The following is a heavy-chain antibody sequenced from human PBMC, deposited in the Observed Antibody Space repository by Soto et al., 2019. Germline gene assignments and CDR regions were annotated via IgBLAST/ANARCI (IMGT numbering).Heavy chain of an antibody. Sequence: QVQLVESGGGVVQPGRSLRLSCAASGFTFSSYGMHWVRQAPGKGLEWVAVISYDGSNKYYADSVKGRFTISRDNSKNTLYLQMNSLRAEDTAVYYCAKDPAAFMITFGGWQDWGQGTLVTVSS. CDR1: GFTFSSYG. CDR3: AKDPAAFMITFGGWQD. V-gene: IGHV3-30*18. CDR2: ISYDGSNK. J-gene: IGHJ4*02. D-gene: IGHD3-16*01.